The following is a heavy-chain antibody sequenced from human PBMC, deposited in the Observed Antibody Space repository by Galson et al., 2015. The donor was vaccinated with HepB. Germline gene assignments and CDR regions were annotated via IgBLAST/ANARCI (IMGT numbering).Heavy chain of an antibody. D-gene: IGHD2-2*01. CDR1: GGSISSGGYY. V-gene: IGHV4-31*03. CDR3: ARDWGGPDCSSTSCYPLVGYMDV. CDR2: IYYSGST. Sequence: LSLTCTVSGGSISSGGYYWSWIRQHPGKGLEWIGYIYYSGSTYYNPSLKSRVTISVDTSKNQFSLKLSSVTAADTAVYYCARDWGGPDCSSTSCYPLVGYMDVWGKGTTVTVSS. J-gene: IGHJ6*03.